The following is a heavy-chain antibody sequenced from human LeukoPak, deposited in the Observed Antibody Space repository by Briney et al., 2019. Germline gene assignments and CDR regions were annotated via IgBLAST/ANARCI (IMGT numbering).Heavy chain of an antibody. V-gene: IGHV4-59*04. CDR3: ASSMVRGVRDYYYYYMDV. D-gene: IGHD3-10*01. CDR2: IYYTGNT. CDR1: GGSISSYY. J-gene: IGHJ6*03. Sequence: SETLSLTCTVSGGSISSYYWSWIRQPPGKGLEWIGSIYYTGNTYYNPSLKSRVTISVDTSKNQFSLKLSSVTAADTAVYYCASSMVRGVRDYYYYYMDVWGKGTTVTVSS.